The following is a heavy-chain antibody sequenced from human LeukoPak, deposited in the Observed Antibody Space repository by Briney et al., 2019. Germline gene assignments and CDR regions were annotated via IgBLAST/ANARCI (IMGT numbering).Heavy chain of an antibody. CDR1: GFTFSSYS. J-gene: IGHJ4*02. D-gene: IGHD3-22*01. Sequence: GGSLRLSCAASGFTFSSYSMNWVRQAPGKGLEWVSSISSSSSYIYYADPVKGRFTISRDNAKNSLYLQMNSLRAEDTAVYYCARQGNEYYYDSSDYWGQGTLVTVSS. CDR2: ISSSSSYI. CDR3: ARQGNEYYYDSSDY. V-gene: IGHV3-21*01.